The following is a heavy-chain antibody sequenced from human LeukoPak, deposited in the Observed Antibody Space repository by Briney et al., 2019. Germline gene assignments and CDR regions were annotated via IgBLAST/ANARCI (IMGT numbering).Heavy chain of an antibody. Sequence: SETLSLTCTVSGGSISSGGYYWSWIRQHPGKGLEWIGYIYYSGSTYYNPSLKSRVTISVDTSKNQFSLKLSSVTAADTAVYYCARGTMLAGFASGLGFNYWGQGILVIVSS. CDR1: GGSISSGGYY. V-gene: IGHV4-31*03. CDR3: ARGTMLAGFASGLGFNY. D-gene: IGHD6-19*01. J-gene: IGHJ4*02. CDR2: IYYSGST.